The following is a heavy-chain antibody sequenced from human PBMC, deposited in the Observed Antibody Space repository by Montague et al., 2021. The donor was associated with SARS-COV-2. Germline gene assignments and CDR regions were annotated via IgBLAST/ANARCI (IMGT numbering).Heavy chain of an antibody. Sequence: SETLSLTCEVSGGSISSYYWSWIRQSPGKGLEWIGYVDYTGSTKYNPSLKTRVTLSLDTPKNRFSLKLSSVTAADTAVYYCARAQNTCFIANCVNYFEVWGLGALVTVSS. CDR2: VDYTGST. CDR3: ARAQNTCFIANCVNYFEV. CDR1: GGSISSYY. V-gene: IGHV4-59*01. J-gene: IGHJ4*02. D-gene: IGHD1-1*01.